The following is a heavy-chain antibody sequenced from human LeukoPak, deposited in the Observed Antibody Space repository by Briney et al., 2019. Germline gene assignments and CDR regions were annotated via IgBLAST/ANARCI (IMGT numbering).Heavy chain of an antibody. CDR2: ISTSGDTT. V-gene: IGHV3-23*01. D-gene: IGHD2/OR15-2a*01. J-gene: IGHJ4*02. CDR1: GFTLSTYA. Sequence: GGSLRLSCAASGFTLSTYAMHWVRQAPGKGLEWVSIISTSGDTTYYAGSVKGRFTISRDNSKNTLFLQMNSLRAEDTAVYYCARGSPLSYYFDYWGQGTLVTVSS. CDR3: ARGSPLSYYFDY.